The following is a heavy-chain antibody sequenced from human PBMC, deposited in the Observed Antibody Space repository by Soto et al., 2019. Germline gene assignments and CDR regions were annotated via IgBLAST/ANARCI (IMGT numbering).Heavy chain of an antibody. CDR1: GFSLSTIGMG. Sequence: GPPLVNATRSLTLTCTFYGFSLSTIGMGVGWIRQPPGTAMEWLALIYCNDDNRYSPSLTSRLTITQDTSKNLVVLKVTNLEPADTDTYYCVISRASAPSDKWGQGTLVTVSS. CDR3: VISRASAPSDK. J-gene: IGHJ4*02. CDR2: IYCNDDN. V-gene: IGHV2-5*04. D-gene: IGHD2-2*01.